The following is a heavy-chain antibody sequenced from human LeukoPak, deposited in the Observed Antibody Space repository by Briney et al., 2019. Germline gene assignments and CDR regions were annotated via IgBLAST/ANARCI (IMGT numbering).Heavy chain of an antibody. CDR1: GGTFNSYS. J-gene: IGHJ4*02. CDR3: ARGNGFRWSFDT. V-gene: IGHV1-69*13. D-gene: IGHD2-15*01. Sequence: SVKVSCKAPGGTFNSYSISWVRRAPGQGLEWMGGIIPVLGTSNYAQKFQGRVTITADESTTTAFMELRSLRSEDSALFYCARGNGFRWSFDTWGQGTLVTVSS. CDR2: IIPVLGTS.